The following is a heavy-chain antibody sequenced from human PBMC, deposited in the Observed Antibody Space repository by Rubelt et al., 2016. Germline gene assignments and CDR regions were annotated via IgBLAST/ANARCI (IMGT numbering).Heavy chain of an antibody. CDR3: ATTPAVAVAGADS. CDR2: IDIGNGNT. J-gene: IGHJ4*02. D-gene: IGHD6-19*01. Sequence: QVQLVQSGAEVKKPGASVKVSCKASGKTFTTSCIHWVRQAPGQRLEWMGWIDIGNGNTKYSQTCQGRVTITRDTSASTAYMELSSLRSEDTAVYYCATTPAVAVAGADSWGQGTLVTVSS. V-gene: IGHV1-3*04. CDR1: GKTFTTSC.